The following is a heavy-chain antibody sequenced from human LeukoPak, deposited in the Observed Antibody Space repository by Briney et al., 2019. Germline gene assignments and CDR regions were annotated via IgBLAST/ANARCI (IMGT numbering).Heavy chain of an antibody. CDR1: GGTFSSYA. J-gene: IGHJ5*02. CDR3: AREGRATYYDFWSGYANWFDP. D-gene: IGHD3-3*01. CDR2: IIPIFGTA. Sequence: ASVKVSCKASGGTFSSYAISWVRQAPGQGLEWMGGIIPIFGTANYAQKFQGRVTITADESTSTAYMELSSLRSEDTAVYYCAREGRATYYDFWSGYANWFDPWGQGTLVTVSS. V-gene: IGHV1-69*13.